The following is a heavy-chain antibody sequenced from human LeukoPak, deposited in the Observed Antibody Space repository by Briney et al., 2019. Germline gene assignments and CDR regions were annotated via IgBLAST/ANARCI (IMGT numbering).Heavy chain of an antibody. D-gene: IGHD2-2*02. Sequence: PSETLSLTCTVSGGSISTYYWSWIRQPPGKGLEWIGYIYYSGSTYYNPSLKSRVTISVDTSKNQFSLKLSSVTAADTAVYYCATLLGYCSSTSCYTIDYWGQGTLVTVSS. J-gene: IGHJ4*02. CDR3: ATLLGYCSSTSCYTIDY. CDR1: GGSISTYY. CDR2: IYYSGST. V-gene: IGHV4-59*08.